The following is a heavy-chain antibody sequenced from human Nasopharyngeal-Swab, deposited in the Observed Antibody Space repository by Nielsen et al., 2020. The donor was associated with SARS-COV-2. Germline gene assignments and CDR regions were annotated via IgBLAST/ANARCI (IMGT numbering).Heavy chain of an antibody. V-gene: IGHV3-74*03. J-gene: IGHJ4*02. D-gene: IGHD1-26*01. CDR1: GFTFTDYW. Sequence: GGSLRLSCTVSGFTFTDYWMHWLRQSPGKGPAWLSRIDNDGSSTTYADSVRGRFTISRDNARNTLFLQLHSLRAEDTAVYYCARESYSWSWYGPDYWGQGTQVTVSS. CDR3: ARESYSWSWYGPDY. CDR2: IDNDGSST.